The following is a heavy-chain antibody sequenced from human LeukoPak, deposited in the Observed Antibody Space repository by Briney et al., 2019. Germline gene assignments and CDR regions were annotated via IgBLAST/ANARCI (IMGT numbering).Heavy chain of an antibody. J-gene: IGHJ4*02. CDR3: ASSKDYHDSSGYARTLDY. V-gene: IGHV1-69*01. CDR1: GGTFSSYA. Sequence: SVKVSCKASGGTFSSYAISWVRQAPGQGLEWMGGIIPIFGTANYVQKFQGRVTITADESTSTAYMELSSLRSEDTAIYYCASSKDYHDSSGYARTLDYWGQGTLVTVSS. CDR2: IIPIFGTA. D-gene: IGHD3-22*01.